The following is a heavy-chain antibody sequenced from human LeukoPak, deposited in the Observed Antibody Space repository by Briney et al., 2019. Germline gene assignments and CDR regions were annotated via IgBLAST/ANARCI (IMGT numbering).Heavy chain of an antibody. Sequence: PSQTLSLTCTVSGGSISSGGYYWSRIRQHPGKGLEWIGYIYYSGSTYYNPSLKSRVTISVDTSKNQFSLKLSSVTAADTAVYYCAREAAAAGNGFDYWGQGTLVTVSS. CDR2: IYYSGST. J-gene: IGHJ4*02. CDR3: AREAAAAGNGFDY. CDR1: GGSISSGGYY. V-gene: IGHV4-31*03. D-gene: IGHD6-13*01.